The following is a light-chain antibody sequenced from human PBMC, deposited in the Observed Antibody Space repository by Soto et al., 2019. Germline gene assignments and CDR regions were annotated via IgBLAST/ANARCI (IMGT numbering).Light chain of an antibody. CDR2: AAS. CDR3: QQSYSSPWT. V-gene: IGKV1-39*01. CDR1: QSINNY. J-gene: IGKJ1*01. Sequence: DIQMTQSPSSLSASVGDRVTIPCRASQSINNYLNWYQQKSGRAPKLLIYAASSLQSEVPSRFSGSGSGTDFTLTISRLQPEDFATYYCQQSYSSPWTFGQGTKVEMK.